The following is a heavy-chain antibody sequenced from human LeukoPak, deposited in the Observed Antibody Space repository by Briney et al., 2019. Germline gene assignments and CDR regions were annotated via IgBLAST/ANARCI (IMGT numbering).Heavy chain of an antibody. CDR1: GYTFTGYY. V-gene: IGHV1-2*02. CDR3: ARNYDSRGYYWAHDY. D-gene: IGHD3-22*01. J-gene: IGHJ4*02. Sequence: ASVKVSCKASGYTFTGYYMHWVRQAPGQGLEWMGWINPNSGGTNYAQKFQGRVTMTRDTSISTAYMELSRLRSDDTAVYYCARNYDSRGYYWAHDYWGQGTLVTVSS. CDR2: INPNSGGT.